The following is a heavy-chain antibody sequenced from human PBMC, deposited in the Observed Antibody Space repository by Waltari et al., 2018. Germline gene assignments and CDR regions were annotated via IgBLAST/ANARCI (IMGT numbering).Heavy chain of an antibody. V-gene: IGHV4-39*01. CDR1: GGSISSSNYY. D-gene: IGHD1-26*01. J-gene: IGHJ4*02. CDR3: ARLDSRSGSYYFDY. CDR2: IYYSGST. Sequence: QLQLQESGPGLVKPSETLSLTCTVSGGSISSSNYYWGWIRQPPGKGLEWIGNIYYSGSTYYNPSLTSRVHTDIATSRNQFSLKLGSVTAADTAVYFCARLDSRSGSYYFDYWGQGTLVTVSS.